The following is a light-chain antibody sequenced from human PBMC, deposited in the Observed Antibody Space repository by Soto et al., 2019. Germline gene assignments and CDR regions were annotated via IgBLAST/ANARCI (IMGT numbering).Light chain of an antibody. J-gene: IGKJ5*01. CDR2: GAS. CDR3: QQRNNLPPIT. V-gene: IGKV3D-20*02. CDR1: QSVSNNY. Sequence: IVLSQSPGTLSLSPGERATLSCRASQSVSNNYLAGYQQKPGQAPRLLIYGASNRATGIPDRFSVSGSGTDFTLTIRSIEPEDFALYYCQQRNNLPPITFGQGTRLEIK.